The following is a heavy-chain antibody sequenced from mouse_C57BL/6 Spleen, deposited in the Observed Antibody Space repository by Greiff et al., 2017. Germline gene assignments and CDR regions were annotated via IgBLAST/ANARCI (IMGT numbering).Heavy chain of an antibody. CDR1: GYSFTGYY. CDR2: INPSTGGT. CDR3: ASPHYYGSSYGYFDV. Sequence: VHVKQSGPELVKPGASVKISCKASGYSFTGYYMNWVKQSPEKSLEWIGEINPSTGGTTYNQKFKAKATLTVDKSSSTAYMQLKSLTSEDSAVYYCASPHYYGSSYGYFDVWGTGTTVTVSS. V-gene: IGHV1-42*01. D-gene: IGHD1-1*01. J-gene: IGHJ1*03.